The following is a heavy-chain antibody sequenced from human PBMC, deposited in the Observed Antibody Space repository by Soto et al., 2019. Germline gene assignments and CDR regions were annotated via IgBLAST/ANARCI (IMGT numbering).Heavy chain of an antibody. J-gene: IGHJ4*02. D-gene: IGHD3-22*01. Sequence: LYLTCAVSGGSISSGGYSWSCIRQPPGKGLEWIGYIYHSGSTYYNPSLKSRVTISVDRSKNQFSLKLSSVTAADTAVYYCARGGGSSGYFDYWGQGTLVTVSS. V-gene: IGHV4-30-2*01. CDR3: ARGGGSSGYFDY. CDR1: GGSISSGGYS. CDR2: IYHSGST.